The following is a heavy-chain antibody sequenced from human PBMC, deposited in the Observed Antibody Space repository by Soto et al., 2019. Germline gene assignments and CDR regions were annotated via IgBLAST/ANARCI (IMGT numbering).Heavy chain of an antibody. Sequence: GGSLRLTCSDTGFTFSSYAMHWVRQAPGKGLEWVAVISYDGSNKYYADSVKGRFTISRDNPKNTLYLQMNSLRAEDTAVYYCARDKSPLRSADYFDYWGQGTLVTVSS. D-gene: IGHD4-17*01. V-gene: IGHV3-30-3*01. J-gene: IGHJ4*02. CDR1: GFTFSSYA. CDR3: ARDKSPLRSADYFDY. CDR2: ISYDGSNK.